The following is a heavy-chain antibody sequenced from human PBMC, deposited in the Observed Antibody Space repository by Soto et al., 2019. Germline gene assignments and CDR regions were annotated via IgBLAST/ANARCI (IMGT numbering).Heavy chain of an antibody. V-gene: IGHV4-59*08. J-gene: IGHJ4*02. CDR1: GGSISSYY. CDR2: IYYSGST. Sequence: SETLSLTCTVSGGSISSYYWSWIRQPPGKGLEWIGYIYYSGSTNYNPSLKSRVTISVDTSKNQFSLKLSSVTAADTAVYYCARHHYYSGSRYWGQGTLVTVSS. CDR3: ARHHYYSGSRY. D-gene: IGHD1-26*01.